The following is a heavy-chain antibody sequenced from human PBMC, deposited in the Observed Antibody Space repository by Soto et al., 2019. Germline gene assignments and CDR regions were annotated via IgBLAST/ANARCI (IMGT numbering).Heavy chain of an antibody. CDR1: GYTFTSYD. V-gene: IGHV1-46*01. D-gene: IGHD3-3*01. Sequence: ASVKVSCKASGYTFTSYDINWVRQAPGQGLEWMGVINPHGGSTKYAQKFQGGITMTRDTSRSTVYMELSSLRSDDTAIYYCARSSGGNFGIIIEGSNWFDPWGQGTLVTVSS. CDR2: INPHGGST. J-gene: IGHJ5*02. CDR3: ARSSGGNFGIIIEGSNWFDP.